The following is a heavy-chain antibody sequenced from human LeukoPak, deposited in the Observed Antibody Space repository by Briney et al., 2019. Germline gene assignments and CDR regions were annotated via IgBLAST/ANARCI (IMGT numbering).Heavy chain of an antibody. Sequence: TPSETLSLTCTVSGGSISSSSYYGGWIRQPPGKGLGWIGSIYYSGSTYYNPSLKSRFTISVDTSKNQFSLKLSSVTAADTAVYYCAMVAGTRGFDYWGQGTLVTVSS. CDR3: AMVAGTRGFDY. CDR2: IYYSGST. J-gene: IGHJ4*02. CDR1: GGSISSSSYY. D-gene: IGHD6-19*01. V-gene: IGHV4-39*01.